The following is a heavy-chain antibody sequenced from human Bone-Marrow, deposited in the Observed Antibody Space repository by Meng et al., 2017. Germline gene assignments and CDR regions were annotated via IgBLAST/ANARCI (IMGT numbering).Heavy chain of an antibody. CDR3: ATSGIAGAGPWGFDY. V-gene: IGHV7-4-1*02. D-gene: IGHD6-19*01. Sequence: ASVKVSCKASGYTFTSYAMNWVRQAPGQGLEWMGWINTNTGNPTYAQGFTGRFVFSLDTSVSTAYLQISSLKAEDTAVYYCATSGIAGAGPWGFDYWGQGTLVTVSS. J-gene: IGHJ4*02. CDR1: GYTFTSYA. CDR2: INTNTGNP.